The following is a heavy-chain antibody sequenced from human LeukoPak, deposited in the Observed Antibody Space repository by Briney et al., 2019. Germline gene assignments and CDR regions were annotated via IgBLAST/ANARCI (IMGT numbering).Heavy chain of an antibody. Sequence: SETLSLTCAVYGGSFSGYYWSWIRQPPGKGLEWIGEINHSGSTNYNPSLKSRVTISVDTSKNQFSLKLSSVTAADTAVYYCARVLASPSEYNSHWGQGTTVTVSS. V-gene: IGHV4-34*01. CDR1: GGSFSGYY. J-gene: IGHJ6*02. CDR2: INHSGST. CDR3: ARVLASPSEYNSH. D-gene: IGHD6-6*01.